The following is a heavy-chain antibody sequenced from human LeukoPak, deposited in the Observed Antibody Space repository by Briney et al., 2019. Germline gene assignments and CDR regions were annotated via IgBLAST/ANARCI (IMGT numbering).Heavy chain of an antibody. J-gene: IGHJ4*02. D-gene: IGHD5-12*01. CDR2: IYHSGST. CDR3: ARGGGSGGYAPVDY. Sequence: SQTLSLTCTVSGGSISSGGYSWSWIRQPPGKGLEWIGYIYHSGSTYYNPSLKSRVTISVDRSKNQFSLKLSSVTAADTAVYYCARGGGSGGYAPVDYWGQGTLVTVSS. V-gene: IGHV4-30-2*01. CDR1: GGSISSGGYS.